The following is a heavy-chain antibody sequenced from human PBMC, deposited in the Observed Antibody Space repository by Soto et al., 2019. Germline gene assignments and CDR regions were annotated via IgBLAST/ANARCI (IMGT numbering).Heavy chain of an antibody. CDR2: VSGSGTTM. CDR1: GFTFSTFE. Sequence: EVQLVESGGVLVQPGGSLRLSCGTSGFTFSTFEMNWVRQAPGKGLEWVSHVSGSGTTMYYADTVKGRFTISRDNAKNSLYLKMNSLRVEDTALYYCARGLGGSGRDYWDQGTLVTVSS. D-gene: IGHD6-19*01. V-gene: IGHV3-48*03. J-gene: IGHJ4*02. CDR3: ARGLGGSGRDY.